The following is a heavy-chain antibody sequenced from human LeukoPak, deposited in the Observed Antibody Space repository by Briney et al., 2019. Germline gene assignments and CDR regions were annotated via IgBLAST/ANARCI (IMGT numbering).Heavy chain of an antibody. Sequence: GGSLRLSCAGSGFTFGFYGMNWVRQAPGKGLEWVAGVGHDASKYLYGDSVKGRFAISRDNYKNMMSLQMDSLRDGDTAVYYCARDADTSGHFSYFDYWGQGALVIVSS. CDR1: GFTFGFYG. D-gene: IGHD6-19*01. CDR2: VGHDASKY. V-gene: IGHV3-33*01. CDR3: ARDADTSGHFSYFDY. J-gene: IGHJ4*02.